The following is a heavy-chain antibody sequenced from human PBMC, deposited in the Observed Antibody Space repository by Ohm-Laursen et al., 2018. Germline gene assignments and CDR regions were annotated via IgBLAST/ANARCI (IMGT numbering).Heavy chain of an antibody. CDR1: GFSLSTSGVG. CDR2: IYWDDDK. CDR3: AHRRDGALSRRALAFDY. J-gene: IGHJ4*02. Sequence: PTQTLTLTCTFSGFSLSTSGVGVGWIRQPPGKALEWLALIYWDDDKRYSPSLKSRLTITKDTSKNQVVLTMTNMDPVDTATYYCAHRRDGALSRRALAFDYWGQGTLVTVSS. V-gene: IGHV2-5*02. D-gene: IGHD6-6*01.